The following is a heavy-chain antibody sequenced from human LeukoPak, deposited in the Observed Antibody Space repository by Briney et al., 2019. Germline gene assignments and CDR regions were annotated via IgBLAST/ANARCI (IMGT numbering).Heavy chain of an antibody. CDR1: GYSINSGYY. CDR2: IYHGGST. D-gene: IGHD1-26*01. J-gene: IGHJ6*03. V-gene: IGHV4-38-2*01. CDR3: ARGGGSGTYPYYYYYFMDV. Sequence: SETLSLTCAVSGYSINSGYYWGWIRPPPGKGLEWIGSIYHGGSTYYNPSLKSRVTISVDTSKNQFSLMLTSVTAADTAVYYCARGGGSGTYPYYYYYFMDVWGKGTTVTVSS.